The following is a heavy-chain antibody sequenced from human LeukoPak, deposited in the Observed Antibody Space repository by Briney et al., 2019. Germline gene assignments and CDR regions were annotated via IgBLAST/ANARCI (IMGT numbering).Heavy chain of an antibody. CDR2: IFYSGST. Sequence: PSETLSLTCTVSGGSISSYYWSWIRQPPGKGLEWIGNIFYSGSTTYNPSLKSRVTISVDTSKNQFSLKLRSVTAADTAVYYCARDRYCSGGSCLPGAFDIWGQGTVVTVTS. CDR3: ARDRYCSGGSCLPGAFDI. CDR1: GGSISSYY. J-gene: IGHJ3*02. D-gene: IGHD2-15*01. V-gene: IGHV4-59*01.